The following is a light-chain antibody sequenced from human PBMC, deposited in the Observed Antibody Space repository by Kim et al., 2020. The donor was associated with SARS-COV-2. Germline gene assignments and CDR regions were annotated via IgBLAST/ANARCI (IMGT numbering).Light chain of an antibody. V-gene: IGKV3-15*01. CDR1: QSGSDK. J-gene: IGKJ2*01. Sequence: SVSPGERATLSCRASQSGSDKLNWYQQKPGQAPRLLIYRASARAAGVPAGFSGSGSGTDFTLTISSLQSEDSAVYYCQQHNDWPYTFGQGTRLEI. CDR3: QQHNDWPYT. CDR2: RAS.